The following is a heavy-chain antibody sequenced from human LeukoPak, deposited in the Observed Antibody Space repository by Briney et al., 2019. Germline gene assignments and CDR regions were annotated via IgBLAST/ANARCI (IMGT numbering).Heavy chain of an antibody. V-gene: IGHV4-61*02. J-gene: IGHJ6*02. CDR1: GGSISSGSYY. D-gene: IGHD6-13*01. CDR2: IYTSGST. Sequence: PSETLSLTCTVSGGSISSGSYYWSWIRQPAGKGLEWIGRIYTSGSTNYNPSLKSRVTISVDTSKNQFSLKLSSVTAADTAVYYCARGQGGSSWPYYYYGMDVWGQGTTVTVSS. CDR3: ARGQGGSSWPYYYYGMDV.